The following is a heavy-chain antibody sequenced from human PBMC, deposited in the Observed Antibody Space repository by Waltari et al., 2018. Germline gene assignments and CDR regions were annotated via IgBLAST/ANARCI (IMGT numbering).Heavy chain of an antibody. V-gene: IGHV3-7*01. CDR3: VRDQWFAFDI. Sequence: EVQLVESGGGLVQPGGSLRLSCAASGFTLSNYWMSWVRQAPGKGLEWVANIMTDGREEYYVDSVRGRFTSSRDNAKNSLYLQMNSLRPEDTAVYYCVRDQWFAFDIWGQGTMVTVSS. D-gene: IGHD3-22*01. CDR2: IMTDGREE. J-gene: IGHJ3*02. CDR1: GFTLSNYW.